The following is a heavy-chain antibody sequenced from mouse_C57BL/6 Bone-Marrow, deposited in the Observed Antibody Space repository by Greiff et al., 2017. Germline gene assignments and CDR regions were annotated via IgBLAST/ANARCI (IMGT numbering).Heavy chain of an antibody. Sequence: VHVKQSGPELVKPGASVKIPCKASGYTFTDYNMDWVKQSHGKSLEWIGDINPNNGGTIYNQKFKGKATLTVDKSSSTAYMELRSLTSEDTAVYYCARSGMITGYYYAMDYWGQGTSVTVSS. CDR2: INPNNGGT. CDR3: ARSGMITGYYYAMDY. D-gene: IGHD2-4*01. V-gene: IGHV1-18*01. CDR1: GYTFTDYN. J-gene: IGHJ4*01.